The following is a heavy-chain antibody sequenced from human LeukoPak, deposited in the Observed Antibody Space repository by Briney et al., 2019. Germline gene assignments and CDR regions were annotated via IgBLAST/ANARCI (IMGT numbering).Heavy chain of an antibody. CDR3: ARETATPYYFDY. V-gene: IGHV1-18*01. Sequence: ASVKVSCKASGYTFTSYGINWVRQAPGQGLEWMGWTSASNGNTNYAQKFQGRLTMTTDTSTSTSYMELRSLRSDDTAVYYCARETATPYYFDYWGQGTLVTVSS. CDR2: TSASNGNT. J-gene: IGHJ4*02. CDR1: GYTFTSYG.